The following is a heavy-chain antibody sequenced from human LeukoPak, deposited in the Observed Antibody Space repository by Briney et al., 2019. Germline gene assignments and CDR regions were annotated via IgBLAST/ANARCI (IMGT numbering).Heavy chain of an antibody. D-gene: IGHD4-23*01. V-gene: IGHV1-24*01. J-gene: IGHJ6*02. CDR2: FDPEDGET. Sequence: GASVKVSCKVSGYTLTELSMHWVRQAPGKGLEWMGGFDPEDGETIYAQKFQGRVTMTEDTSTDTACMELSSLRSEDTAVYYCATRGVVTRGSYYYYGMDVWGQGTTVTVSS. CDR3: ATRGVVTRGSYYYYGMDV. CDR1: GYTLTELS.